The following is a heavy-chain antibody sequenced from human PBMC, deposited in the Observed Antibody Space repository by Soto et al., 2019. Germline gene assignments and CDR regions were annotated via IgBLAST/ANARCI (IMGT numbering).Heavy chain of an antibody. V-gene: IGHV3-21*01. CDR2: ISSSSSYI. J-gene: IGHJ4*02. CDR3: ARVTVTTITTNDY. D-gene: IGHD4-17*01. Sequence: EVQLVESGGGLVKPGGSLRLSCAASGFTFSSYSMNWVRQAPGKGLEWVSSISSSSSYIYYADSVKGRFIISRDNAKNSLYLQMNSLRAEDTAVYYCARVTVTTITTNDYWGQGTLVTVSS. CDR1: GFTFSSYS.